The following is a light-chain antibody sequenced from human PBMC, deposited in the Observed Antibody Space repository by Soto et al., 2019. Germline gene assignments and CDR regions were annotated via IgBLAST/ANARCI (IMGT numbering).Light chain of an antibody. Sequence: QSALTQPRSVSGSPGQSVTISCTGTSSDVGGYTYVSWYQQHPGTAPKLMIYDDSKRPSGVPDRFSGSKSGNTASLTISGLQSEDEADYYCCSYAGSYTLYVFGTGTKVTVL. CDR1: SSDVGGYTY. CDR3: CSYAGSYTLYV. V-gene: IGLV2-11*01. CDR2: DDS. J-gene: IGLJ1*01.